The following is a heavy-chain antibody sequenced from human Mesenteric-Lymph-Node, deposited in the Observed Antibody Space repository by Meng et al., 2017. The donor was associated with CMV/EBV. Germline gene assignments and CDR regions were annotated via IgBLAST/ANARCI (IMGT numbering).Heavy chain of an antibody. J-gene: IGHJ6*02. Sequence: GGSLRLSCAASGFTFSSYSMNWVRQAPGKGLEWVSSISSSSSYINYADSVKGQFTISRDNAKNLLYLQMNSLRAEDTAVYYCARDLGGSSSMDVWGQGTTVTVSS. CDR2: ISSSSSYI. V-gene: IGHV3-21*06. D-gene: IGHD6-6*01. CDR3: ARDLGGSSSMDV. CDR1: GFTFSSYS.